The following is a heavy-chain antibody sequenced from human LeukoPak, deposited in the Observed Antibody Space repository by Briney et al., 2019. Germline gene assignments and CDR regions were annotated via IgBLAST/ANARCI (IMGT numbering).Heavy chain of an antibody. D-gene: IGHD1-1*01. CDR3: ATTTRSWRYFDL. J-gene: IGHJ2*01. CDR2: IYYSGST. Sequence: PSETLSLTCTVSGGSISSYYWSWIRQPPGKGPEWIGYIYYSGSTNYNPSLKSRVTISVDTSKNQFSLKLSSVTAADTAVYYCATTTRSWRYFDLWGRGTLVTVSS. V-gene: IGHV4-59*01. CDR1: GGSISSYY.